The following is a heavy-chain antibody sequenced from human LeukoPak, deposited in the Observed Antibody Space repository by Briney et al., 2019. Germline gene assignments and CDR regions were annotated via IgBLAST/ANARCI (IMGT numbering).Heavy chain of an antibody. J-gene: IGHJ5*02. Sequence: PGRSLRLSCAASGFTFSSYWMSWVRQAPGKGLEWVANIKQDGSEKYYVDSVKGRFTISRDNAKNSLYLQMNSLRAEDTAVYYCARAGTVWGTARPPYWFDPWGQGTLVTVSS. CDR3: ARAGTVWGTARPPYWFDP. CDR2: IKQDGSEK. CDR1: GFTFSSYW. V-gene: IGHV3-7*01. D-gene: IGHD6-6*01.